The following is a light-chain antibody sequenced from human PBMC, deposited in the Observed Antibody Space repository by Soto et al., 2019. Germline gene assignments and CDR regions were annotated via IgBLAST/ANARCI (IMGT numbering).Light chain of an antibody. J-gene: IGLJ1*01. Sequence: QSVLTQPASVSGSPGQSITISCTGTSSDVGGYNYVSWYQQHPGKAPKLMIYDVSNRPSGVSNRFSGSKSGNTASLTISGLQAEDEADYYCSSYTSSSSFFRTGTQLTVL. CDR1: SSDVGGYNY. CDR2: DVS. CDR3: SSYTSSSSF. V-gene: IGLV2-14*01.